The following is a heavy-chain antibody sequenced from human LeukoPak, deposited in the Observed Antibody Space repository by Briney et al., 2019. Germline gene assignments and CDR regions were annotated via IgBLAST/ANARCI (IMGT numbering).Heavy chain of an antibody. CDR2: ISSGSSAI. J-gene: IGHJ4*02. CDR3: GTGDPRFDY. CDR1: GFTLSSYA. D-gene: IGHD7-27*01. V-gene: IGHV3-48*01. Sequence: PGGSLRLSCAASGFTLSSYAMSWVRQAPGKGLEWVSYISSGSSAIYYTDSVKGRFTITRDDAKNSVYLQMNSLRTEDTAVYYCGTGDPRFDYWGQGILVTVSS.